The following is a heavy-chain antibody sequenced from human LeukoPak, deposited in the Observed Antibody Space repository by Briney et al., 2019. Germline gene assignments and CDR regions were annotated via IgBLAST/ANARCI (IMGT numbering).Heavy chain of an antibody. V-gene: IGHV3-49*04. CDR3: ARDGRWLAYFDY. CDR1: GFTFGDYA. CDR2: IRSKAYGGTT. D-gene: IGHD6-19*01. Sequence: SLRLSCTASGFTFGDYAMSWVRQAPGKGLEWVGFIRSKAYGGTTEYAASVKGRFTISRDDSKSIAYLQMNSLRPEDTAVYYCARDGRWLAYFDYWGQGTLVTVSS. J-gene: IGHJ4*02.